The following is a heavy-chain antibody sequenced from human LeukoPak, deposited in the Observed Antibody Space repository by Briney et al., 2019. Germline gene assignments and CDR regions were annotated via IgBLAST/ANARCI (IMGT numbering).Heavy chain of an antibody. J-gene: IGHJ5*02. CDR3: ASIAMGIAARGWFDP. D-gene: IGHD6-6*01. V-gene: IGHV4-34*01. CDR2: INQSGST. Sequence: PSETLSLTCAVYGESFSGYYRSWIRQPPGKGLEWIGEINQSGSTNYNPSLKSRVTISVDTSKNQFSLKLSSVTAADTAVYYCASIAMGIAARGWFDPWGQGTLVTVSS. CDR1: GESFSGYY.